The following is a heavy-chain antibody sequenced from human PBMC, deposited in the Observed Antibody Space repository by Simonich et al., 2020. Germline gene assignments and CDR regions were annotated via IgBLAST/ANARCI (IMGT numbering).Heavy chain of an antibody. J-gene: IGHJ4*02. D-gene: IGHD3-10*01. CDR1: GGTFSSYA. CDR2: TTPILGKE. Sequence: QVQLVQSGAEVKKPGSSVKVSCKASGGTFSSYAISWVRQAPGQGLEWLGGTTPILGKENKAQKFQGRVTITAEKSTSTAYMELSSLRSEDTAVYYCARTNTMRELDTMVRGVDYFDYWGQGTLVTVSS. V-gene: IGHV1-69*06. CDR3: ARTNTMRELDTMVRGVDYFDY.